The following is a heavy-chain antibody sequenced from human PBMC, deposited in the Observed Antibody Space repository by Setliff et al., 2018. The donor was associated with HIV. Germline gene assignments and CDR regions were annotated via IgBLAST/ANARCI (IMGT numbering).Heavy chain of an antibody. Sequence: GGSLRLSCAASGFIFSSYEMNWVRQAPGKGLEWVSYIGSSGRTIYYADSVKGRFTMSRDNAKDSVYLQMNTLRVEDTAVYYCAREATPRHSSGWVYFDYWGQGMMVTVSS. CDR1: GFIFSSYE. V-gene: IGHV3-48*03. CDR3: AREATPRHSSGWVYFDY. D-gene: IGHD6-19*01. CDR2: IGSSGRTI. J-gene: IGHJ4*02.